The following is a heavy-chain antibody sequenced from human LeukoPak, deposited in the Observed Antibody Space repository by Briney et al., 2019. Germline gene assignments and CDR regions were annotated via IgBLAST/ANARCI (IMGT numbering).Heavy chain of an antibody. J-gene: IGHJ4*02. V-gene: IGHV4-38-2*02. CDR1: GYSISSGYY. CDR2: IYHSGIT. Sequence: PSETLSLTCAVSGYSISSGYYWGWIRQPPGMGLEWIGSIYHSGITYHNPSLRSRVTMSVDMSKNKFSLKLSSVTAADTAVYYCARDSSGYFREYYFDYWGQGTLVTVSS. CDR3: ARDSSGYFREYYFDY. D-gene: IGHD3-22*01.